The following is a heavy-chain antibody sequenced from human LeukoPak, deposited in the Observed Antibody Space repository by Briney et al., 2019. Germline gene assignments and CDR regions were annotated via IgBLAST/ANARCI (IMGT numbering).Heavy chain of an antibody. J-gene: IGHJ5*02. CDR2: IYYSGST. V-gene: IGHV4-39*01. CDR1: GGSISSSSYY. CDR3: ARLYPPIFGVVPPKGWFDP. Sequence: SETLSLTCTVSGGSISSSSYYWGWIRQPPGKGLEWIGSIYYSGSTYYNPSLKSRVTISVDTSKNQFSLKLSSVTAADTAVYYCARLYPPIFGVVPPKGWFDPGGQGTLVTVSS. D-gene: IGHD3-3*01.